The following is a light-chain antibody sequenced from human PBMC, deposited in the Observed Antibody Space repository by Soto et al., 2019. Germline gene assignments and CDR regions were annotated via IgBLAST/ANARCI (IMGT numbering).Light chain of an antibody. CDR3: AAWDDSLNGVV. Sequence: QSVLTQPPSASGTPGQRVTIYCSGSSSNIGSDSVNWYQQLPETAPKLLIYNNNQRPSGVPDRFSGSKSGTSASLAISGLQSEDEADYYCAAWDDSLNGVVFGGGTKLTVL. CDR1: SSNIGSDS. J-gene: IGLJ2*01. CDR2: NNN. V-gene: IGLV1-44*01.